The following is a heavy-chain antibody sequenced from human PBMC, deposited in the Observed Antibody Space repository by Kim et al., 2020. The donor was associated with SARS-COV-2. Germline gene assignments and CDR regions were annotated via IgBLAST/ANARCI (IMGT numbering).Heavy chain of an antibody. CDR3: ARVFTELNLPALSTETYYGMDV. J-gene: IGHJ6*02. D-gene: IGHD2-21*02. V-gene: IGHV1-69*13. Sequence: SVKVSCKASGGTFSSYAISWVRQAPGQGLEWMGGIIPIFGTANYAQKFQGRVTITADDSTSTAYMELSSLRSEDTAVYYCARVFTELNLPALSTETYYGMDVWGQGTTVTVSS. CDR2: IIPIFGTA. CDR1: GGTFSSYA.